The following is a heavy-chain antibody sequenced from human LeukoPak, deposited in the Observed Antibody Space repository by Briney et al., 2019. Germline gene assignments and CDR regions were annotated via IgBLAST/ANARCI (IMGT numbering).Heavy chain of an antibody. CDR2: VSTDGNII. J-gene: IGHJ4*02. CDR3: ARKTYYYDSSGYYFDY. D-gene: IGHD3-22*01. V-gene: IGHV3-74*01. CDR1: GFTFSSYW. Sequence: PGGSLRLSCAASGFTFSSYWMHWVRQAPGKGLVWVSRVSTDGNIISYADSVKGRFTISRDNAKNSLYLQMNSLRAEDTAVYYCARKTYYYDSSGYYFDYWGQGTLVTVSS.